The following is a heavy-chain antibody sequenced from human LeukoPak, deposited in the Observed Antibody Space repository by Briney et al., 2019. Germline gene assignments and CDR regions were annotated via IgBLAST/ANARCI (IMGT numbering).Heavy chain of an antibody. J-gene: IGHJ5*02. V-gene: IGHV3-7*01. CDR3: ARDSAGYYP. D-gene: IGHD3-9*01. Sequence: GGSLRLSCAASGFTFSDYYMSWVRQVPGKGLEWVANINEDGSAKYYVGSVVGRFTISRDNAKNSLFLHMNSLRVEDTAVYYCARDSAGYYPWGQGTLVTVSS. CDR1: GFTFSDYY. CDR2: INEDGSAK.